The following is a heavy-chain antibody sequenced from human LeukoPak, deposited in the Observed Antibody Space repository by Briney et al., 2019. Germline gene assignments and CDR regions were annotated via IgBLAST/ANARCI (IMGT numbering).Heavy chain of an antibody. D-gene: IGHD6-13*01. V-gene: IGHV1-69*04. Sequence: SVTLSCKASGGTFSSYAISWGRQAPGQGLEWMGRILPIFGLANYAQKFQGRVTITADKSTSAAYMELSSLRSEDTAVYHCARDESGYSSSWGEYWGQGTLVTVSS. J-gene: IGHJ4*02. CDR3: ARDESGYSSSWGEY. CDR1: GGTFSSYA. CDR2: ILPIFGLA.